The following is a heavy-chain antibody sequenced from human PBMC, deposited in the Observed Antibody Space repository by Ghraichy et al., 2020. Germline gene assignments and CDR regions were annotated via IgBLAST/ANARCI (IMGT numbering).Heavy chain of an antibody. CDR1: GFTFSSYS. CDR3: ARDPPYYYDSSGYVV. V-gene: IGHV3-21*01. J-gene: IGHJ3*01. D-gene: IGHD3-22*01. CDR2: ISSSSSYI. Sequence: GGSLRLSCAASGFTFSSYSMNWVRQAPGKGLEWVSSISSSSSYIYYADSVKGRFTISRDNAKNSLYLQMNSLRAEDTAVYYCARDPPYYYDSSGYVVWGQGIMFTVSS.